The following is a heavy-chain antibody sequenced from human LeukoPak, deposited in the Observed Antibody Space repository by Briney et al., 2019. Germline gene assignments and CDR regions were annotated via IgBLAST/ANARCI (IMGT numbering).Heavy chain of an antibody. Sequence: SETLSLTCTVSGYSISSGYYWGWIRQPPGKGLEWIGYIYYSGSTNYNPSLKSRVTISVDTSKNQFSLKLSSVTAADTAVYYCASAAAAHASLDYWGQGTLVTVSS. J-gene: IGHJ4*02. CDR3: ASAAAAHASLDY. CDR2: IYYSGST. V-gene: IGHV4-38-2*02. CDR1: GYSISSGYY. D-gene: IGHD6-13*01.